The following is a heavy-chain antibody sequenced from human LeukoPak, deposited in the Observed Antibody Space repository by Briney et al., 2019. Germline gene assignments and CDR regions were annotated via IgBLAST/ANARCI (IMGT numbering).Heavy chain of an antibody. J-gene: IGHJ4*02. CDR1: GESFSGYE. V-gene: IGHV4-34*01. D-gene: IGHD5-12*01. CDR2: INHSGST. CDR3: ARARGTVAIDY. Sequence: PSETLSLTCAVYGESFSGYEWTWVREPPGKGLEWVGEINHSGSTNYSPSLKSRVTISVDTSRNQFSLKLSSVTAADTAVYYCARARGTVAIDYWGQGTLVTVSS.